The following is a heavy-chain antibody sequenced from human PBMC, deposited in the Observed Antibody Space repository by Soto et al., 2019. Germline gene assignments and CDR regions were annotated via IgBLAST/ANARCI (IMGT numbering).Heavy chain of an antibody. J-gene: IGHJ4*02. D-gene: IGHD3-9*01. CDR2: IYWDDDT. Sequence: QITLKESGPTLVKPTQTLTLTCTFTGFSLNTRGVAVAWIRQPPGKALEWLGLIYWDDDTRYSPSLKTRLITARDTSENQVVLTLTALDPVDTATYFCAHTFGIFTGYNINFDYWGQGALVTVSS. CDR1: GFSLNTRGVA. CDR3: AHTFGIFTGYNINFDY. V-gene: IGHV2-5*02.